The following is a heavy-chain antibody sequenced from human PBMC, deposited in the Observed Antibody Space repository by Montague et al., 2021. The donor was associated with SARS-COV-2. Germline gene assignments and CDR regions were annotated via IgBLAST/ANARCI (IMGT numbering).Heavy chain of an antibody. CDR1: GGSFSGYY. Sequence: SETLSLTCAVYGGSFSGYYWSWIRQPPGKGLEWNGEINHSGSTNYNPSLKSRVTISVDTSKTQFSLKLSSVTATDTAVYYCTREGYQVLWSDYYYYGMDVWGQGTTVTVSS. V-gene: IGHV4-34*01. CDR3: TREGYQVLWSDYYYYGMDV. J-gene: IGHJ6*02. D-gene: IGHD2-2*01. CDR2: INHSGST.